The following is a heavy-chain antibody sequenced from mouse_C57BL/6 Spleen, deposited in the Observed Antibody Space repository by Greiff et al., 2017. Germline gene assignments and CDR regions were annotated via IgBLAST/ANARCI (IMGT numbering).Heavy chain of an antibody. CDR1: GYTFTDYE. CDR2: IDPETGGT. CDR3: TRLHYYAMDY. J-gene: IGHJ4*01. Sequence: LVESGAELVRPGASVTLSCKASGYTFTDYEMHWVKQTPVHGLEWIGAIDPETGGTAYNQKFKGKAILTADKSSSTAYMELRSLTSEDSAVYYCTRLHYYAMDYWGQGTSVTVSS. V-gene: IGHV1-15*01.